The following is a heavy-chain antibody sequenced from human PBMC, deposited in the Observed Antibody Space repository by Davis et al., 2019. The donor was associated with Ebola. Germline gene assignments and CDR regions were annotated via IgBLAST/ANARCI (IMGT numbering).Heavy chain of an antibody. D-gene: IGHD4-17*01. CDR1: GFTFSSYG. J-gene: IGHJ4*02. Sequence: GESLKISCAASGFTFSSYGMHWVRQAPGKGLEWVAFIRYDGSNKYYADSVKGRFTISRDNSKNTLYLQMNSLRAEDTAVYYCAKHMTYGDYYYFDYWGQGTLVTASS. CDR3: AKHMTYGDYYYFDY. CDR2: IRYDGSNK. V-gene: IGHV3-30*02.